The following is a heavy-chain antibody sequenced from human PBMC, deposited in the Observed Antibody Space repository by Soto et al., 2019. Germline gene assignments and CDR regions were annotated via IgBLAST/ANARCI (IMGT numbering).Heavy chain of an antibody. V-gene: IGHV4-34*01. CDR2: MSHSGGT. Sequence: QVQLQQWGAGLLKPSETLSLTCAVYGGSVSSRSNYYWSWIRQPPGKGLEWIGEMSHSGGTHFNPSLKSRVTISVDTTKNQFSLKMRSVTAADTALYYCARVERGTATTVVDALDIWGPGTMVTVSS. CDR1: GGSVSSRSNYY. CDR3: ARVERGTATTVVDALDI. J-gene: IGHJ3*02. D-gene: IGHD1-1*01.